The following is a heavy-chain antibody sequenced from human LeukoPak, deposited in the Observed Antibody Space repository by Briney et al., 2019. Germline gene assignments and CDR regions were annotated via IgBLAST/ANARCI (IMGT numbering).Heavy chain of an antibody. D-gene: IGHD4-17*01. CDR1: GGSINSGDYY. CDR3: ARKNDYGQEFDY. Sequence: SQTLSLTCTVSGGSINSGDYYWNWIRQHPGKGLEWIGYIYYSGNTYYNPPLKSRITISVDTSKNQLSLKLTSVTAADTAVYYCARKNDYGQEFDYWGQGTLVTVSS. V-gene: IGHV4-31*03. CDR2: IYYSGNT. J-gene: IGHJ4*02.